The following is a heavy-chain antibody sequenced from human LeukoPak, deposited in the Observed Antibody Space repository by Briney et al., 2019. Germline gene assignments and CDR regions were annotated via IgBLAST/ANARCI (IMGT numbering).Heavy chain of an antibody. Sequence: ASVTVSCKASGYTFTSYGISWVRQAPGQGLEWMGWISAYNGNTNYAQKLQGRVTMTTDTSTSTAYMELRSLRSDDTAVYYCARDAVAGTTGNWFDPWGQGTLVTVSS. J-gene: IGHJ5*02. CDR1: GYTFTSYG. CDR3: ARDAVAGTTGNWFDP. V-gene: IGHV1-18*01. D-gene: IGHD6-19*01. CDR2: ISAYNGNT.